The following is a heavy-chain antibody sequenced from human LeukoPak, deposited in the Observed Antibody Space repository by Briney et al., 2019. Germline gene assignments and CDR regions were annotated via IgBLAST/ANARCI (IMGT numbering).Heavy chain of an antibody. J-gene: IGHJ4*02. D-gene: IGHD3-9*01. V-gene: IGHV4-61*05. CDR1: GGSISSSFYY. CDR2: IYYSGST. Sequence: SGTLSLTCTVSGGSISSSFYYWGWIRQPPGKGLEWIGYIYYSGSTNYNPSLKSRVTISVDTSKSQFSLKLSSVTAADTAVYYCARSDIFYGLIDYWGQGTLVTVS. CDR3: ARSDIFYGLIDY.